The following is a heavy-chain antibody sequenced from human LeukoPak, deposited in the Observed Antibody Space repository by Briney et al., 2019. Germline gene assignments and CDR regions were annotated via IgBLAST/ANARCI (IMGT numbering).Heavy chain of an antibody. CDR2: TWSDGTNK. CDR1: GFTFSHYG. V-gene: IGHV3-33*01. D-gene: IGHD4-11*01. Sequence: PGGSLRLSCAASGFTFSHYGLHWVRQAPGKGLEWVAVTWSDGTNKYYTDSVKGRFTISRDDSMKTLYLQMDSLRAEDTAIYFCARDAQRGFDYSNSLQYWGQGSLVTVSA. J-gene: IGHJ4*02. CDR3: ARDAQRGFDYSNSLQY.